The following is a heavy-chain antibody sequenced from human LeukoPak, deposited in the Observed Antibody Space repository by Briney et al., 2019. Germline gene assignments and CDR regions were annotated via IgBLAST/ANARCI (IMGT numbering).Heavy chain of an antibody. Sequence: PGGSLRLSCAASGFTFSSYEMNWVRQAPGKGLEWVSYISSSGSTIYYADSVKGRFTISRDNPKNSLYLQMNSLRAEDTAVYYCARAPGGYCGGDCYSGVFFDYWGQGTLVTVSS. CDR1: GFTFSSYE. CDR3: ARAPGGYCGGDCYSGVFFDY. CDR2: ISSSGSTI. J-gene: IGHJ4*02. D-gene: IGHD2-21*02. V-gene: IGHV3-48*03.